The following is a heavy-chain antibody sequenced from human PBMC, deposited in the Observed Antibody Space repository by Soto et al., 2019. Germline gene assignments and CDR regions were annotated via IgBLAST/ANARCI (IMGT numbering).Heavy chain of an antibody. J-gene: IGHJ3*01. CDR3: AKDQARAASHGID. CDR1: GFTFNNYG. Sequence: QMQLVESGGGVVQPGRSLRLSCAASGFTFNNYGMHWARQAPGKGLEWVAAISNDGSDKYYADSVKGRLTISRDNSKNTVFLQMSSLRAEDTAVYYCAKDQARAASHGIDWGQGTMVTVSS. CDR2: ISNDGSDK. V-gene: IGHV3-30*18. D-gene: IGHD6-13*01.